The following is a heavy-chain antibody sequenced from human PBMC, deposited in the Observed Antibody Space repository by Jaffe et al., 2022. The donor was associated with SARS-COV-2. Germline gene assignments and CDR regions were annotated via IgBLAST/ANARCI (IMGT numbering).Heavy chain of an antibody. V-gene: IGHV3-7*01. CDR2: IKQDGSEK. CDR3: ARDGLEDYGVTTGGMDV. CDR1: GFTFSSYW. Sequence: EVQLVESGGGLVQPGGSLRLSCAASGFTFSSYWMSWVRQAPGKGLEWVANIKQDGSEKYYVDSVKGRFTISRDNAKNSLYLQMNSLRAEDTAVYYCARDGLEDYGVTTGGMDVWGQGTTVTVSS. D-gene: IGHD4-17*01. J-gene: IGHJ6*02.